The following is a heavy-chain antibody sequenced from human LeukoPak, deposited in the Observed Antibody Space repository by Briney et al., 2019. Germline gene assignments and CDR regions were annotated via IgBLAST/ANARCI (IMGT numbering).Heavy chain of an antibody. D-gene: IGHD5-24*01. Sequence: PSQTLSLTCTVSGGSISSGGYYWSWIRQHPGKGLEWIGYIYYSGSTYYNPSLKSRVTISVDTSKNQFSLKLSSVIAADTAVYYCARHGMATILDYWGQGTLVTVSS. CDR3: ARHGMATILDY. CDR2: IYYSGST. J-gene: IGHJ4*02. V-gene: IGHV4-31*03. CDR1: GGSISSGGYY.